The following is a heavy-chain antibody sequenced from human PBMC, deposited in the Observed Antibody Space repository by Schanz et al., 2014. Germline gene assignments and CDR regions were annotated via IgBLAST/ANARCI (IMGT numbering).Heavy chain of an antibody. J-gene: IGHJ3*02. CDR1: GFTFGSYA. CDR2: IKHDGSEK. D-gene: IGHD3-3*01. CDR3: ARVGGTYYDFWSGVPPTVMHDGFDI. V-gene: IGHV3-7*01. Sequence: EVRLLESGGGLVQPGGSLRLSCVGSGFTFGSYAMNWVRQAPGKGLEWVANIKHDGSEKYYVDSVKGRFTISRDNAKNSMYLEMNSLRAEDTAVFYCARVGGTYYDFWSGVPPTVMHDGFDIWGQGTMVTVS.